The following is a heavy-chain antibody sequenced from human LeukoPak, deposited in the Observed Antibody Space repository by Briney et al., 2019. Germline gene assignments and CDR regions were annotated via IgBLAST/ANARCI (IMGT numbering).Heavy chain of an antibody. J-gene: IGHJ4*02. Sequence: GESLKMSWKGSGYSLPYLWLDLVRQIPGEGLEWMGIISPGYSDTIYSPSFQGQVTIPADKPISTAYLQWSSVKASDAATKYCDSWDNVWANGLCYDYCGQGTLGTVSS. CDR3: DSWDNVWANGLCYDY. CDR2: ISPGYSDT. V-gene: IGHV5-51*04. CDR1: GYSLPYLW. D-gene: IGHD2-8*01.